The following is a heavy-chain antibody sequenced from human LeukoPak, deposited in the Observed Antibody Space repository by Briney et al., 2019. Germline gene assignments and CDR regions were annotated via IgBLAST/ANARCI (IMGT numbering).Heavy chain of an antibody. CDR2: IYPGDSDT. CDR3: ARTDYGGNTYYYSYGMDV. D-gene: IGHD4-23*01. V-gene: IGHV5-51*01. Sequence: GESLKISCKGSGYSSTSYWIGWVRQMPGKGLEWMGIIYPGDSDTRYSPSFRGQVTISADKSISTAYLQWSSLKASDTAMYYCARTDYGGNTYYYSYGMDVWGQGTTVTVSS. J-gene: IGHJ6*02. CDR1: GYSSTSYW.